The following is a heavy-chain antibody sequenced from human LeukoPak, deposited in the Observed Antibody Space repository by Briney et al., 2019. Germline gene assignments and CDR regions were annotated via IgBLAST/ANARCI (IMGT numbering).Heavy chain of an antibody. J-gene: IGHJ4*02. V-gene: IGHV1-46*01. CDR1: GYTFTAYY. D-gene: IGHD3-16*01. CDR3: VREKSGGTYDY. CDR2: IRPGDTRT. Sequence: ASVKVSCKASGYTFTAYYIQWVRQAPGQGLEWMGTIRPGDTRTTYAQKFQGRVTMTWDMSTTTGYMELSSLRSEDTAVYYCVREKSGGTYDYWGQGTLVTVSP.